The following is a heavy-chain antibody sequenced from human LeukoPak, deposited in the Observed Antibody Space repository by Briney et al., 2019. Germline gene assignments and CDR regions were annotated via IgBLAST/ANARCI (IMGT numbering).Heavy chain of an antibody. J-gene: IGHJ3*02. Sequence: SETLSLTCTVSGGSISSYYWSWIRQPPGKGLEWIGYIYYSGSTNYNPSLKSRVTISVDTSKNQFSLKLSSVTAADTAVYYCASPRITMVRGVIIRRQDAFDIWGQGTMVTVSS. D-gene: IGHD3-10*01. CDR3: ASPRITMVRGVIIRRQDAFDI. CDR2: IYYSGST. V-gene: IGHV4-59*12. CDR1: GGSISSYY.